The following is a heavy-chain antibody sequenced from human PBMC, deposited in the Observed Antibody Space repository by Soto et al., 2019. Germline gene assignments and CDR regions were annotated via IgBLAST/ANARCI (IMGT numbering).Heavy chain of an antibody. CDR1: GFTVSSNY. D-gene: IGHD3-3*01. J-gene: IGHJ4*02. CDR3: ARGLDIPARDYDFWSGYYPQYYFDY. Sequence: PGGSLRLSCAASGFTVSSNYMSWVRQAPGKGLEWVSYISSSSSTIYYADSVKGRFTISRDNAKNSLYLQMNSLRDEDTAVYYCARGLDIPARDYDFWSGYYPQYYFDYWGQGTLVTVSS. V-gene: IGHV3-48*02. CDR2: ISSSSSTI.